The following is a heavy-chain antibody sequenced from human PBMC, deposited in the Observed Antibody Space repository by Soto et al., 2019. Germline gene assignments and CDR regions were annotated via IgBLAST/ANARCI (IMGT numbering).Heavy chain of an antibody. CDR3: ARGPIRGSYHNFDY. V-gene: IGHV4-59*01. D-gene: IGHD1-26*01. CDR1: GGSISSYY. Sequence: QVQLQESGPGLVKPSETLSLTCTVSGGSISSYYWSWIRQPPGKGLEWIGYIYYSGSTNYNPSLKSRVTISVDTSKNQFSLKLSSVTAADTAVYYCARGPIRGSYHNFDYWGQGTLVTVSS. CDR2: IYYSGST. J-gene: IGHJ4*02.